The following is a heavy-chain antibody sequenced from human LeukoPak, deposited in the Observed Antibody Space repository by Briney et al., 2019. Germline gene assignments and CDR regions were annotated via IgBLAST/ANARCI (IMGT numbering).Heavy chain of an antibody. Sequence: GGSLRLSCAASGFTFSGYWMSWVRQAPGKGLEWVANIKQDGSEKYYVDSVKGRFAISRDNAKNSLYLQMNSLGAEDTAVYYCAGGWGWYFNLWGRGTLVTVSS. V-gene: IGHV3-7*04. CDR1: GFTFSGYW. J-gene: IGHJ2*01. CDR2: IKQDGSEK. CDR3: AGGWGWYFNL. D-gene: IGHD7-27*01.